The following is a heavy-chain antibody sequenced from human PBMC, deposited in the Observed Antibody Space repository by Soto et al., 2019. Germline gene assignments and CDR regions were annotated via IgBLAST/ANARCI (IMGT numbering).Heavy chain of an antibody. CDR3: AKDLSNEEPYYFDY. CDR1: GFTFDDYA. V-gene: IGHV3-9*01. J-gene: IGHJ4*02. CDR2: ISWNSGSI. Sequence: GGSLRLSCAASGFTFDDYAMHWVRQAPGKGLEWVSGISWNSGSIGYADSVKGRFTISRDNAKNSLYLQMNSLRAEDTALYYCAKDLSNEEPYYFDYWGQGTLVTVSS. D-gene: IGHD2-8*01.